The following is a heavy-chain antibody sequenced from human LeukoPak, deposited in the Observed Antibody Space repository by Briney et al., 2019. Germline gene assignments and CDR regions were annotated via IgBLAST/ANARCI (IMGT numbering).Heavy chain of an antibody. Sequence: GGSLRLSCAASGFTFNTYTMNWVRPAPGKGLEWVSSISSGTSYIYYADSVKGRFTISRDNAKKSLYLQMNSLRAEDTAVYYCARDPTSSWETAFDIWGQGTMVTVSS. CDR2: ISSGTSYI. J-gene: IGHJ3*02. CDR1: GFTFNTYT. CDR3: ARDPTSSWETAFDI. D-gene: IGHD1-26*01. V-gene: IGHV3-21*01.